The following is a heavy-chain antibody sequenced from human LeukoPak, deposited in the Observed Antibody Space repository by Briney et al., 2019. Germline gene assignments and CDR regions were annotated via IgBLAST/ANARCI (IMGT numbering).Heavy chain of an antibody. CDR3: ARRTTDDAFDI. CDR1: GGSISSSSYY. J-gene: IGHJ3*02. CDR2: IYYSGST. Sequence: SETLSLTCTVSGGSISSSSYYWGWIRQPPGKGLEWIGSIYYSGSTYYNPSLKSRVTISVDTSKNQFSLKLSSVTAADTAVYCCARRTTDDAFDIWGQGTMVTVSS. V-gene: IGHV4-39*01. D-gene: IGHD1-1*01.